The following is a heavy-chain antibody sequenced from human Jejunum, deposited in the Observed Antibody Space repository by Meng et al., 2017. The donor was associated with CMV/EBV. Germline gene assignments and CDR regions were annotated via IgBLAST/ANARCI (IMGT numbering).Heavy chain of an antibody. CDR3: ARDGYFDLDY. Sequence: SCKGSGYAFSTSSMHWVRQAPGQRLEWMGWINAGNGNAKYSQNFQGRATITRDTSASTDFMELSSLRSEDTAVYYCARDGYFDLDYWGQGTLVTVSS. J-gene: IGHJ4*02. V-gene: IGHV1-3*01. CDR1: GYAFSTSS. D-gene: IGHD3-9*01. CDR2: INAGNGNA.